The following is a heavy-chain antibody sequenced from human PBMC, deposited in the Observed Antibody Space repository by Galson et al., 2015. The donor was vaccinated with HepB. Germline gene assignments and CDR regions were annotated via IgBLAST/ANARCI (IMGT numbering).Heavy chain of an antibody. Sequence: SLRLSCAASGFTVSSNYMSWVRQAPGKGLEWVSVIYSGGSTYYADSVKGRFTISRDNSKNTLYLQMNSLRAEDTAVYYCAGDLGGYYDSSGYSGGQVAVWGQGTMVTVSS. D-gene: IGHD3-22*01. V-gene: IGHV3-53*01. J-gene: IGHJ3*01. CDR3: AGDLGGYYDSSGYSGGQVAV. CDR2: IYSGGST. CDR1: GFTVSSNY.